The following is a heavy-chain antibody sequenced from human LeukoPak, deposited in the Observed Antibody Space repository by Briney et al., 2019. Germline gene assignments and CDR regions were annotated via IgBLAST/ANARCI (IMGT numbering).Heavy chain of an antibody. CDR2: ISAYNGNT. J-gene: IGHJ4*02. D-gene: IGHD5-12*01. Sequence: ASVKVSCKASGYTFTSYGISWVRQAPGQGLEWMGWISAYNGNTNYAQKLQGRVTMTTDTSTSTAYMELRSLRSDDTAVYYCARDVRIASGYFRYFDYWGQGTLVTVSS. V-gene: IGHV1-18*01. CDR3: ARDVRIASGYFRYFDY. CDR1: GYTFTSYG.